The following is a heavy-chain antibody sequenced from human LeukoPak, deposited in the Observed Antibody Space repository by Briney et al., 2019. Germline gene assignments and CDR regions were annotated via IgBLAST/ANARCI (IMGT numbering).Heavy chain of an antibody. D-gene: IGHD6-19*01. V-gene: IGHV1-2*02. CDR1: GYTFTGYY. J-gene: IGHJ6*03. CDR3: AREAVAGTSPLDYYYYYMDV. Sequence: ASVKVSCKASGYTFTGYYMHWVRQAPGQGLEWMGWINPNSGDTNYAQKFQGRVTITRDTSMSTVYMELSRLGSDDTAVYYCAREAVAGTSPLDYYYYYMDVWGKGTTVTVSS. CDR2: INPNSGDT.